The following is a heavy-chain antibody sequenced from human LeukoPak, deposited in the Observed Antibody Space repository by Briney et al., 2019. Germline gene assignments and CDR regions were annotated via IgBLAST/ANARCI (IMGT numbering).Heavy chain of an antibody. CDR3: ARVTSGWYPDY. V-gene: IGHV4-4*07. Sequence: PSETLSLTCTVSGGSISTYFWSWIRQPAGKGLEWIGRIYTSETTNYNPSLKSRVSMSVDTSKNQFSLKLTSVTAADTAVYYCARVTSGWYPDYWGQGTLVTVSS. CDR1: GGSISTYF. J-gene: IGHJ4*02. CDR2: IYTSETT. D-gene: IGHD6-19*01.